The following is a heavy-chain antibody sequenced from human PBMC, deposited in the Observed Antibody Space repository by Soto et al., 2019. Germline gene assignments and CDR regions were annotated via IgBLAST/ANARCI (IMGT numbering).Heavy chain of an antibody. D-gene: IGHD5-12*01. CDR2: ISSSSSYI. Sequence: GGSLRLSCAASGFTFSSYSMNWVRQAPGKGLEWVSSISSSSSYIYYADSVKGRFTISRDNAKNSLYLQMNSLRAEDTAVYYCARDLEMATITWGVDYYGMDVWGQGTTVTVSS. CDR1: GFTFSSYS. CDR3: ARDLEMATITWGVDYYGMDV. J-gene: IGHJ6*02. V-gene: IGHV3-21*01.